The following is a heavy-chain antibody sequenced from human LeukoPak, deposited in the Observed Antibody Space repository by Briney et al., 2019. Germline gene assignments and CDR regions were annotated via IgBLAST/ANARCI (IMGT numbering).Heavy chain of an antibody. CDR1: GGSVSTDRYY. CDR3: ARNDYGDYVSPQYYFDY. J-gene: IGHJ4*02. Sequence: SETLSLTCTVSGGSVSTDRYYWGWIRQPPGKGLEWIGSIYYSGSTYYNPSLKSRVTISVDTSKNQFSLKLSSVTAADTAVYYCARNDYGDYVSPQYYFDYWGQGTLVTVSS. V-gene: IGHV4-39*01. CDR2: IYYSGST. D-gene: IGHD4-17*01.